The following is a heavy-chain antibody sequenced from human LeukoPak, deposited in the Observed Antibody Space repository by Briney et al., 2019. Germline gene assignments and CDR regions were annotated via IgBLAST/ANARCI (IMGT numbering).Heavy chain of an antibody. CDR3: ARGLRGSYTNWFDP. D-gene: IGHD1-26*01. CDR2: INHSGST. CDR1: GGSFSGYY. Sequence: SQTLSLTCAVYGGSFSGYYWRWVRHPPGEGLEWIGEINHSGSTNYNPSLKSRVTLSVDTSKNQFSLKLSSVTAADTAVNYRARGLRGSYTNWFDPWGQGTLVTVSS. J-gene: IGHJ5*02. V-gene: IGHV4-34*01.